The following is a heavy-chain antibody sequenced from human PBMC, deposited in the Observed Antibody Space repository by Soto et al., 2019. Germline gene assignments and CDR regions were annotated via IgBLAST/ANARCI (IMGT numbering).Heavy chain of an antibody. V-gene: IGHV3-23*01. J-gene: IGHJ4*02. D-gene: IGHD1-20*01. CDR2: TGATGRTT. Sequence: PGGSLRLSCAAAGFTFSGYAMTWVRQAPGKGLGWVSTTGATGRTTYYADSVKGRFTVSRDNSKNTLDLQMSSLRVEDTAVYYCATVHNTSRSFDYWGQGTLVTVSS. CDR1: GFTFSGYA. CDR3: ATVHNTSRSFDY.